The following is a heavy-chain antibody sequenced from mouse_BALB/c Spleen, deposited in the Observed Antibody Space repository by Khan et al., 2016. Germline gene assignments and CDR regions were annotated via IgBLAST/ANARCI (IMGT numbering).Heavy chain of an antibody. Sequence: QVQLKESGPGLVAPSQSLSITCTVSGFSLTGYGVNWVRQPPGKGLEWLGMIWGDGSPDYNSALKSRLSISKDNSKSQVFLKMNSLQTDDTARYYCAREGDYFDYWGQGTTLTVSS. CDR1: GFSLTGYG. CDR2: IWGDGSP. CDR3: AREGDYFDY. V-gene: IGHV2-6-7*01. J-gene: IGHJ2*01.